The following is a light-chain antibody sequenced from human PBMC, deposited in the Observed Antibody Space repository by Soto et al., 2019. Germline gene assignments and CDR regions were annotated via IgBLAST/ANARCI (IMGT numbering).Light chain of an antibody. V-gene: IGKV3-15*01. Sequence: EIVMTQSPATLSVSPGERATLSCRASQSVSSNLAWYHQKPGQAPRLLIYDASTRATGIPARFSGSGSGTEFTLTISSLQSEDFAVYYCQQYNNWPPWTFGPGTKVDIK. CDR3: QQYNNWPPWT. CDR2: DAS. CDR1: QSVSSN. J-gene: IGKJ3*01.